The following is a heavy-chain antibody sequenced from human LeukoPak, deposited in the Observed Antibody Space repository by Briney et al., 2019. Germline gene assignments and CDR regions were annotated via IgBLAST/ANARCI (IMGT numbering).Heavy chain of an antibody. CDR1: GGSISSYY. CDR2: IYTSGST. J-gene: IGHJ5*02. Sequence: SETLSLTCTVTGGSISSYYWSWIRQPAGKGLEWIGRIYTSGSTNYNPSLQSRVTMSVDTTNNQFSLKQSSGPAADTAVYYCARWSVGSSGWYSWFVPCGQGSLVAVAS. CDR3: ARWSVGSSGWYSWFVP. D-gene: IGHD6-19*01. V-gene: IGHV4-4*07.